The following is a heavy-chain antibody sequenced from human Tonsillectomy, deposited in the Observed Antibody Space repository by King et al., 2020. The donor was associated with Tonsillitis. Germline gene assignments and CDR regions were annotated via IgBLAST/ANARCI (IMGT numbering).Heavy chain of an antibody. V-gene: IGHV3-30*18. Sequence: VQLVESGGGVVQPGRSLRLSCAASGFTFSSYGMHWVRQAPGKGLEWVAVISYDGSNKYYADSVKGRFTISRDNSKNMLYLQMNSLSAEDTAVYYCANSASPSVVGTGFDYWGQGTLVTVSS. CDR3: ANSASPSVVGTGFDY. D-gene: IGHD6-19*01. CDR2: ISYDGSNK. CDR1: GFTFSSYG. J-gene: IGHJ4*02.